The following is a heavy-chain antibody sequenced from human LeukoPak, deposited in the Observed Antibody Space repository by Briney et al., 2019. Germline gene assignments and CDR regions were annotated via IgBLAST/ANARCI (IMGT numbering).Heavy chain of an antibody. CDR2: FQTSDNT. V-gene: IGHV4-4*07. CDR3: AREVSRDAGARYFDL. J-gene: IGHJ2*01. Sequence: PSETLSFTCTVSGGSITNYYWSWLRQPAGKGLEGIGRFQTSDNTNYNPSLKSRVTMSVDTSKNQFSLTLTSVTAADTAVYYCAREVSRDAGARYFDLWGRGTPVTASS. CDR1: GGSITNYY. D-gene: IGHD1-1*01.